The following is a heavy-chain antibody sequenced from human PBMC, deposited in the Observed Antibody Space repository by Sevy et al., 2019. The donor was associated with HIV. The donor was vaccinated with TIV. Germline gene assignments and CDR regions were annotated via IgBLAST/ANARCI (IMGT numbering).Heavy chain of an antibody. J-gene: IGHJ4*02. CDR2: FSFGCGKI. Sequence: GGSLRLSCAASGFTFSNYAMSWVRRAPGKGLEWVSSFSFGCGKIDYADSVKGRFTISIDNSKNTLYLQMNSLRAEDTALYYCAREGCSKPHDYWGQGTLVTVSS. V-gene: IGHV3-23*01. CDR3: AREGCSKPHDY. D-gene: IGHD2-2*01. CDR1: GFTFSNYA.